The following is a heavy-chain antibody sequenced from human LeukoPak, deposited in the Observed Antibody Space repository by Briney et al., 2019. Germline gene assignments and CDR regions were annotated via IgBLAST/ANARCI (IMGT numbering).Heavy chain of an antibody. D-gene: IGHD2-15*01. CDR1: GGSISSSNW. Sequence: SSETLSLTCAVSGGSISSSNWWSWVRQPPGKGLEWIGEIYHSGSTNYNPSLKSRVTISVDKSKNQFSLKLSSVTAADTAVYYCARDLGGGYCSGGSCYPPLSVDPWGQGTLVTVSS. J-gene: IGHJ5*02. CDR2: IYHSGST. V-gene: IGHV4-4*02. CDR3: ARDLGGGYCSGGSCYPPLSVDP.